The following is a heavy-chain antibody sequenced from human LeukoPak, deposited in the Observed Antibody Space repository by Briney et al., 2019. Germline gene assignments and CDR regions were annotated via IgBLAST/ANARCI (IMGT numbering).Heavy chain of an antibody. Sequence: SVKVSCKASGGTFTSYAISWVRQAPGQGLEWMGVIIPIFGTANYAQKFQGRVTITADESTSTAYMELSSLRSEDTAVYYCARVGCSSTSCYFTYNWFDPWGQGTLVTVSS. D-gene: IGHD2-2*01. CDR2: IIPIFGTA. CDR3: ARVGCSSTSCYFTYNWFDP. CDR1: GGTFTSYA. J-gene: IGHJ5*02. V-gene: IGHV1-69*01.